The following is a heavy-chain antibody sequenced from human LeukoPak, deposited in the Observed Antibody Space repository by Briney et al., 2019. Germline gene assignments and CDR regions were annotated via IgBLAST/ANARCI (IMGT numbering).Heavy chain of an antibody. J-gene: IGHJ5*02. Sequence: ASVKVSCKASGGTFSSYAISWVRQAPGQGLEWMGRIIPIFGIANYAQKFQGRVTITADKSTSTAYMELSSLRSEDTAVYYCATRYSSSARFDPWGQGTLVTVSS. CDR1: GGTFSSYA. D-gene: IGHD6-13*01. CDR3: ATRYSSSARFDP. CDR2: IIPIFGIA. V-gene: IGHV1-69*04.